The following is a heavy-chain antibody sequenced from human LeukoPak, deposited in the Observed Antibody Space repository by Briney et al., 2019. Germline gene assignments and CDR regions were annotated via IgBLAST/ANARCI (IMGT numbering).Heavy chain of an antibody. CDR2: IIPIFGTA. V-gene: IGHV1-69*06. Sequence: GASVKVSCKASGGTFSSYAISWVRQAPGQGLEWMGGIIPIFGTANYAQKFQGSVTITADKSTSTAYMELSSLRSEDTAVYYCARDLNSYDILTGYLHTFDYWGQGTLVTVSS. D-gene: IGHD3-9*01. CDR3: ARDLNSYDILTGYLHTFDY. CDR1: GGTFSSYA. J-gene: IGHJ4*02.